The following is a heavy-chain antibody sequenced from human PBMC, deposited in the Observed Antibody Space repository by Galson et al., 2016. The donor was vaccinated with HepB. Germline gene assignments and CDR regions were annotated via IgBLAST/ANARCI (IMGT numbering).Heavy chain of an antibody. CDR3: VKVGHYWGDFDS. J-gene: IGHJ4*02. CDR1: GFTFGYHG. Sequence: SLRLSCAASGFTFGYHGMHWVRQAPGKGLEWVAVMSYDGSKTYYEDFVKGRFTISRDTSKKTLYLQMNSLRPEETAIYYCVKVGHYWGDFDSWGQGALVTVSS. V-gene: IGHV3-30*18. D-gene: IGHD7-27*01. CDR2: MSYDGSKT.